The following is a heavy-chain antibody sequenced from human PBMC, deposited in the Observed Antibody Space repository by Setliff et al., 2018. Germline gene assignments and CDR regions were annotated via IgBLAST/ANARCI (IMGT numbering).Heavy chain of an antibody. V-gene: IGHV1-2*02. J-gene: IGHJ2*01. CDR1: GYTFTDFH. CDR3: TRGGFSTSHRDYWYFDL. Sequence: ASVKVSCKASGYTFTDFHIHWVRQAPGQRPEWMAWINPRSGGTNYAQNIQGRVSMTRDTSSSTAYMELSGLTSDDTAVYYCTRGGFSTSHRDYWYFDLWGRGTLVTSPQ. CDR2: INPRSGGT. D-gene: IGHD5-12*01.